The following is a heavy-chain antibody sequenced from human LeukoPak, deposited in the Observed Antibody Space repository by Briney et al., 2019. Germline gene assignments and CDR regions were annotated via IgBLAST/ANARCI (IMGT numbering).Heavy chain of an antibody. V-gene: IGHV3-7*01. CDR2: IKEDGSEK. J-gene: IGHJ5*02. CDR1: GFTFSRYW. CDR3: ARVGLGVGSGRKASGFDP. D-gene: IGHD3-10*01. Sequence: RGSLRLSCAASGFTFSRYWMTWVRQAPGKGLEWVANIKEDGSEKYYVDSVKGRFTISRDNAKNSLYLQMNSLGAEDTAVYYCARVGLGVGSGRKASGFDPWGQGTLVTVSS.